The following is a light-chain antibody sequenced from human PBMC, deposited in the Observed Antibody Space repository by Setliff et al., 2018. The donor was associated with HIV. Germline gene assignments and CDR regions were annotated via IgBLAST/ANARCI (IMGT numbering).Light chain of an antibody. CDR2: EVN. V-gene: IGLV2-8*01. CDR3: AAWDDSLNGSWV. Sequence: QSVLTQPPSASGSPGQSVTISCTGTSSDVGGYDYVSWYQQHPGKAPKLMIHEVNKRPSGVPDRFSGSKSGTSASLAISGLQSEDEADYYCAAWDDSLNGSWVFGGGTKVTVL. CDR1: SSDVGGYDY. J-gene: IGLJ3*02.